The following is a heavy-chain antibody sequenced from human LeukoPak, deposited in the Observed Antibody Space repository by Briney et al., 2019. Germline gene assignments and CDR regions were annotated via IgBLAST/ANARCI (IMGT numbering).Heavy chain of an antibody. J-gene: IGHJ4*02. CDR2: IYYSGST. D-gene: IGHD3-3*01. V-gene: IGHV4-30-4*01. CDR3: ARGTNRITLFGGRHYFDY. Sequence: SETLSLTCTVSGGSISSGDYYWSWIRQPPGKGLEWIGYIYYSGSTYFNPSLKSRVTISVDASKNQFSLKLNSVTAADTAVYYCARGTNRITLFGGRHYFDYWGQGTLVTVSS. CDR1: GGSISSGDYY.